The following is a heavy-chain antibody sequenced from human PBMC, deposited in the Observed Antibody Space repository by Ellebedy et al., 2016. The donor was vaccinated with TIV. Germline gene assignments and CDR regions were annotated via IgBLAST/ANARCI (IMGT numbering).Heavy chain of an antibody. V-gene: IGHV4-59*01. CDR2: IYYSGST. D-gene: IGHD2-8*01. CDR1: GGSISSYY. Sequence: MPGGSLRLSCTVSGGSISSYYWSWIRQPPGKGLEWIGYIYYSGSTNYNPSLKSRVTISVDTSKNQFSLKLSSVTAADTAVYYCARDPRYCTNGVCYRAFGWFDPWGQGTLVTVSS. J-gene: IGHJ5*02. CDR3: ARDPRYCTNGVCYRAFGWFDP.